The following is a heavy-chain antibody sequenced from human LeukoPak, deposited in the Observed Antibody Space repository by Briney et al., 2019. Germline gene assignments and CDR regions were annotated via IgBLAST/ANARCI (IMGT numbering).Heavy chain of an antibody. Sequence: SETLSLTCTVSGGSSRNYYWSWIRQPPGQGLEWIGYIYNSGTTKYNPSLKSRVTISVATSKNQFSLRLTSVTAAGTAVYYCARDSRWDGMDVWGQGTTVTVSS. D-gene: IGHD4-23*01. CDR3: ARDSRWDGMDV. CDR1: GGSSRNYY. CDR2: IYNSGTT. V-gene: IGHV4-59*01. J-gene: IGHJ6*02.